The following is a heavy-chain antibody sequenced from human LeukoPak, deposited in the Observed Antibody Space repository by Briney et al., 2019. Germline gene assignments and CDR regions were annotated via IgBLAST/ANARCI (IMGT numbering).Heavy chain of an antibody. Sequence: GESLKISCKGSGYSFTSYGISWVRQAPGQGLEWMGWISAYNGNTNYAQKLQGRVTMTTDTSTSTAYMELRSLRSDDTAVYYCARAQWELDYWGQGTLVTVSS. CDR2: ISAYNGNT. D-gene: IGHD1-26*01. V-gene: IGHV1-18*01. CDR3: ARAQWELDY. CDR1: GYSFTSYG. J-gene: IGHJ4*02.